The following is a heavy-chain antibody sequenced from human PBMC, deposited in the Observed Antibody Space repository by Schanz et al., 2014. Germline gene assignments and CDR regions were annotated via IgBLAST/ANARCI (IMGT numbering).Heavy chain of an antibody. CDR2: IIPSLGLA. Sequence: VQLEQSGAEVKKPGSSVKVSCKASGGTFSSFGINWVRQAPGQGLEWMGRIIPSLGLAKYEQKFQDKVTITADTSTSTASMELSSLRSEDTAVYFCTSEAHNHDGLRSYSNVWGQGTLVTVTS. CDR3: TSEAHNHDGLRSYSNV. CDR1: GGTFSSFG. V-gene: IGHV1-69*04. J-gene: IGHJ4*02. D-gene: IGHD3-10*01.